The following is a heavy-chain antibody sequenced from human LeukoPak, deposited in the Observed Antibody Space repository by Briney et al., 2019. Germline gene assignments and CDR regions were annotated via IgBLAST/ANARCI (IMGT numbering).Heavy chain of an antibody. V-gene: IGHV1-24*01. CDR1: GYTLTELS. Sequence: GASVKVSCKVSGYTLTELSMHWVRQAPGKGLEWMGGFDPEDGETIYAQKFQGRVTTTEDTSTDTAYMELSSLRSEDTAVYYCARGDQEEKYDSVDYWGQGTLVTVSS. J-gene: IGHJ4*02. CDR3: ARGDQEEKYDSVDY. D-gene: IGHD3-22*01. CDR2: FDPEDGET.